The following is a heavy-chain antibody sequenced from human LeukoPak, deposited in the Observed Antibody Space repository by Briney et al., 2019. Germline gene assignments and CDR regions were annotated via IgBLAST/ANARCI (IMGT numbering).Heavy chain of an antibody. J-gene: IGHJ6*02. V-gene: IGHV3-23*01. CDR1: GFTFSSYA. CDR2: IYSGGSGGTT. CDR3: ARDTTVAAPYYYYGMDV. Sequence: GGSLRLSCAASGFTFSSYAMSWVRQAPGKGLEWVSVIYSGGSGGTTYYADSVKGRFTISRDNSKNTLYLQMNSLRAEDTAVYYCARDTTVAAPYYYYGMDVWGRGTTVTVSS. D-gene: IGHD4-23*01.